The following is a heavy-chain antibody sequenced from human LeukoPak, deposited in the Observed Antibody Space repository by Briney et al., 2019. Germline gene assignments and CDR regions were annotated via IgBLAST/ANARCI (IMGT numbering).Heavy chain of an antibody. D-gene: IGHD1-26*01. CDR2: ISDTGSGT. Sequence: PGGSLRLSCAASGVMFSSHGMSWVRQAPGKGPEWVSSISDTGSGTCYADSVKGRFTMSRDNSKNTLYLQMNSLRAEDTAVYYCAKNLLGSESFSWYFDLWGRGTLVTVSS. V-gene: IGHV3-23*01. CDR1: GVMFSSHG. CDR3: AKNLLGSESFSWYFDL. J-gene: IGHJ2*01.